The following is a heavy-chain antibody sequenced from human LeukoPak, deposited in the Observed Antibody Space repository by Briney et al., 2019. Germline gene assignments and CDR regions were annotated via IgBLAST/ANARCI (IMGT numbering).Heavy chain of an antibody. CDR1: GFTFSSYE. D-gene: IGHD1-26*01. CDR3: ASSSGSYENYFDY. Sequence: GGSLRLSCAASGFTFSSYEMNWVRQAPGKGLEWVSYISSSGSTIYYADSVKGRFPISRDNARNSLNLQMNSLRAEDTAVYYCASSSGSYENYFDYWGQGTLVTVSS. J-gene: IGHJ4*02. CDR2: ISSSGSTI. V-gene: IGHV3-48*03.